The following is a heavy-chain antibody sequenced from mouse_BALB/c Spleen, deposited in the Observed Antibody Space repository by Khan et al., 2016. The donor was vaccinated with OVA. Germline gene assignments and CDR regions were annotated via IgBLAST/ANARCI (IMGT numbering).Heavy chain of an antibody. J-gene: IGHJ2*01. Sequence: EVKLEESGPGLVKPSQSLSLTCTVTGYSITSDYAWNWIRQFPGNKLEWMGYISYSGRTSYNPSLKSRLSITRDTSKNQFFLQLNSVTTEDTATXYCARSVTITTVVATDFDYWGQGTTLTVSS. CDR3: ARSVTITTVVATDFDY. V-gene: IGHV3-2*02. D-gene: IGHD1-1*01. CDR2: ISYSGRT. CDR1: GYSITSDYA.